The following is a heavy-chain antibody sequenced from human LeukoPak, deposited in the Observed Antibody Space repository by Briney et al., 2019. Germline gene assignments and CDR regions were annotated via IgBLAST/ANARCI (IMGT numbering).Heavy chain of an antibody. J-gene: IGHJ5*02. V-gene: IGHV3-66*01. Sequence: GGSLRLSCAASGLNVNSNYMSWVRQAPGKGLEWVSVIYSGVSTTYADSVKGRFTISTDNSKNTLYLQINSLRAQDTAVYYCAKDDGVKFDPWGQGTLVTVSS. CDR3: AKDDGVKFDP. CDR2: IYSGVST. CDR1: GLNVNSNY.